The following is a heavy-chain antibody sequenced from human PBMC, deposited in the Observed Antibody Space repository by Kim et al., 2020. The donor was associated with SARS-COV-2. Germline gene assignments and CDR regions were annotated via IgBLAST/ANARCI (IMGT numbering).Heavy chain of an antibody. V-gene: IGHV3-30*18. J-gene: IGHJ6*02. CDR3: AKEDGPPAAIYRYYYYGMDV. CDR1: GFTFSSYG. Sequence: GGSLRLSCAASGFTFSSYGMHWVRQAPGKGLEWVAVISYDGSNKYYADSVKGRFTISRDNSKNTLYLQMNSLRAEDTAVYYCAKEDGPPAAIYRYYYYGMDVWGQGTTVTVSS. D-gene: IGHD2-2*02. CDR2: ISYDGSNK.